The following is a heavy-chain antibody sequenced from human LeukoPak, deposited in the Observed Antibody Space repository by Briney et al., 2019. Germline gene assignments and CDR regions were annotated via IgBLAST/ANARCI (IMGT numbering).Heavy chain of an antibody. V-gene: IGHV3-23*01. CDR3: AATYYYDSSGYY. Sequence: GGTLRLSCAASGFTFSSYGMSWVRQAPGKGLEWVSTIIASGGSTYYADSVKGRFTISRDNSKNTLYLQMNSLRAEDTAVYYCAATYYYDSSGYYWGQGTLVTVSS. CDR2: IIASGGST. J-gene: IGHJ4*02. D-gene: IGHD3-22*01. CDR1: GFTFSSYG.